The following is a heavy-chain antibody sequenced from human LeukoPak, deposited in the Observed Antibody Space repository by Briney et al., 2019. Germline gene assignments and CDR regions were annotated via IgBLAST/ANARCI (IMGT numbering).Heavy chain of an antibody. Sequence: GASVKVFCKASGYTFTSYYMHWVRQAPGQGLEWMGIINPSGGSTSYAQKFQGRVTMTRDTSTSTVYMELSSLRSEDTAVYYCARDSGGSYGQGAFDIWGQGTMVTVSS. J-gene: IGHJ3*02. V-gene: IGHV1-46*01. D-gene: IGHD1-26*01. CDR1: GYTFTSYY. CDR3: ARDSGGSYGQGAFDI. CDR2: INPSGGST.